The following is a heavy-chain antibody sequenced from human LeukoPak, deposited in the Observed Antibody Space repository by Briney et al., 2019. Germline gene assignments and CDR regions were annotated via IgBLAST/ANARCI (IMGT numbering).Heavy chain of an antibody. V-gene: IGHV3-30*18. CDR1: GFAFSQFP. CDR3: AKDQYSTNWYSPFDY. Sequence: PGGSLRLSCVASGFAFSQFPVHWVRQAPGKRLEGVAFISHDGGNKKYGDSVKGRFTISRDNSKNTLYLQINSLRADDTAIYYCAKDQYSTNWYSPFDYWGQGTLVTVSS. D-gene: IGHD6-13*01. J-gene: IGHJ4*02. CDR2: ISHDGGNK.